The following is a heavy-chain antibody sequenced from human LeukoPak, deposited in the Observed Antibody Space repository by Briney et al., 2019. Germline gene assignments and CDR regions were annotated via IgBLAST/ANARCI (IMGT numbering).Heavy chain of an antibody. Sequence: PGGSLRLACAASGFTFSSYSMNWVRQAPGKGPEWVSSISSSSSYIYYADSVKGRFTISRDNAKNSLYLQMNSLRAEDTAVYYCARDRWTVTTAAEAFDIWGQGTMVTVSS. D-gene: IGHD4-17*01. J-gene: IGHJ3*02. CDR3: ARDRWTVTTAAEAFDI. CDR1: GFTFSSYS. V-gene: IGHV3-21*01. CDR2: ISSSSSYI.